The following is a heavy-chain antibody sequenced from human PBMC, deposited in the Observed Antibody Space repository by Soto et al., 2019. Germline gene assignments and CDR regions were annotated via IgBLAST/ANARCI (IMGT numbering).Heavy chain of an antibody. J-gene: IGHJ6*02. V-gene: IGHV3-66*01. Sequence: GGSLRLCCAASGFTVSSNYMSWVRQAPGKGLEWVSVIYSGGSTYYADSVKGRFTISRDNSKNTLYLQMNSLRAEDTAVYYCARDHCSGGSCYEEYYSYGMDVWGQGTTVTVS. CDR1: GFTVSSNY. CDR2: IYSGGST. D-gene: IGHD2-15*01. CDR3: ARDHCSGGSCYEEYYSYGMDV.